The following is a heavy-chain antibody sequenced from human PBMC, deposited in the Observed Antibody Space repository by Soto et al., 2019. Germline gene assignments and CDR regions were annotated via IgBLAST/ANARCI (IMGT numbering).Heavy chain of an antibody. CDR3: ASGAQGGNYVDV. CDR2: VKYDGTIT. D-gene: IGHD3-16*01. Sequence: EVQLVESGGGSVQPGESLRLSCAASGFPFSSYWIHWVRQAPGKGLVWVSRVKYDGTITNYADSLRGRLTISRDNAKNTVYLQMNSLRVEDTAVYYCASGAQGGNYVDVWGKGTTVTVSS. CDR1: GFPFSSYW. J-gene: IGHJ6*04. V-gene: IGHV3-74*01.